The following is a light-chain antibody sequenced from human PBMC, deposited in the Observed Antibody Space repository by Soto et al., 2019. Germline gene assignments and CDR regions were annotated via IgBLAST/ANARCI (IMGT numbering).Light chain of an antibody. CDR3: SSYTSSSTPLYV. CDR2: EVS. CDR1: SSDVGGYNY. Sequence: QSVLTQPASVSGSPGQSITISCTGTSSDVGGYNYVSWYQQHPGKAPKLMIYEVSNRPSGASNRFSGSKSGNTASLTISGLQAEDEADYYCSSYTSSSTPLYVFGTGTKLTVL. J-gene: IGLJ1*01. V-gene: IGLV2-14*01.